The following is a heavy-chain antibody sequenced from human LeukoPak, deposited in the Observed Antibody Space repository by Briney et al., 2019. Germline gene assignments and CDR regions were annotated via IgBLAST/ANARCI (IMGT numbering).Heavy chain of an antibody. Sequence: GGTLRLSCAASGFTFSSYGMHWVRQAPGKGLEWVAVISYDGSNKYYADSVKGRFTISRDNSKNTLYLQMNSLRAEDTAVYYCAELGITTIGGVWGKGTTVTISS. J-gene: IGHJ6*04. V-gene: IGHV3-30*18. CDR3: AELGITTIGGV. D-gene: IGHD3-10*02. CDR1: GFTFSSYG. CDR2: ISYDGSNK.